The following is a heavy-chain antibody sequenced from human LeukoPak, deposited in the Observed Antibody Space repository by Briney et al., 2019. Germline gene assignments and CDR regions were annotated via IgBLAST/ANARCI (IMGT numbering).Heavy chain of an antibody. J-gene: IGHJ6*03. CDR3: ARIPSGYILGYGYYYYMDV. D-gene: IGHD5-18*01. CDR1: GFTFSDYT. Sequence: GGSLRLACEVSGFTFSDYTMTWVRQAPGKGLEWVSYISTSSSTIYYADSVKGRFTISRDNTKNSLYLQMNSLRAEDTAVYYCARIPSGYILGYGYYYYMDVWGKGAMVTVSS. V-gene: IGHV3-48*04. CDR2: ISTSSSTI.